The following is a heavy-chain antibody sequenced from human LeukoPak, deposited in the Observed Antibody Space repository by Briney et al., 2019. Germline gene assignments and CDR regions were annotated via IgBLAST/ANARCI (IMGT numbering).Heavy chain of an antibody. CDR3: ARALPMGY. Sequence: PGGSLRLSCAASGFTFSSYAMHWVRQVPGKGLEWVAVISYDGSNKYYADSVKGRFTISRDNSKNTLYLQMNSLRAEDTAVYYCARALPMGYWGQGTLVTVSS. CDR2: ISYDGSNK. V-gene: IGHV3-30*04. CDR1: GFTFSSYA. J-gene: IGHJ4*02.